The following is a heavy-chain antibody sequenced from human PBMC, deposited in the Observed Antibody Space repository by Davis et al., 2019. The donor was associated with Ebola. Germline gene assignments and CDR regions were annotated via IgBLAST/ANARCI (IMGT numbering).Heavy chain of an antibody. D-gene: IGHD1-26*01. V-gene: IGHV3-74*01. CDR2: LNSDGSTT. CDR3: ARDEVGGYDY. J-gene: IGHJ4*02. Sequence: PGGSLRLSCAVSGFPFSNYWMHWVRQAPGKGLVWVSRLNSDGSTTRYADSVQGRFTISRDNAKNTLYLQMNDLRAEDTALYYCARDEVGGYDYWGQGTLVTVSS. CDR1: GFPFSNYW.